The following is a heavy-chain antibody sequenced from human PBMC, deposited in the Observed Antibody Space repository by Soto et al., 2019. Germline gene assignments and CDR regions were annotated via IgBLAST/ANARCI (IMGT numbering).Heavy chain of an antibody. J-gene: IGHJ6*02. CDR2: IYYSGST. CDR3: ARSSGSYYYYYGMDV. Sequence: QVQLQESGPGLVKPSETLSLTCTVSGVSVSNGSYYWTWIRQPPGKGLEWIGYIYYSGSTNYNPSLKSRVTISVDTSKNQFSLKLSSVTAADTAVYYCARSSGSYYYYYGMDVWGQGTTVTVSS. CDR1: GVSVSNGSYY. D-gene: IGHD1-26*01. V-gene: IGHV4-61*01.